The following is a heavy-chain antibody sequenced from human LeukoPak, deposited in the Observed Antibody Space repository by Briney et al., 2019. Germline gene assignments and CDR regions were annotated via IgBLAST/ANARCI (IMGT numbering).Heavy chain of an antibody. J-gene: IGHJ6*02. D-gene: IGHD3-10*02. CDR3: ARDLHYYVAMDV. CDR1: GFTSNSNS. V-gene: IGHV3-21*01. Sequence: NPGGSLRLSCAVSGFTSNSNSMHWVRQAPGKGLEWVSSISGSSTYIYYADSVKGRFTISRDNAKKSLYLQMNSLRAEDTAVYYCARDLHYYVAMDVWGQGTTVTVSS. CDR2: ISGSSTYI.